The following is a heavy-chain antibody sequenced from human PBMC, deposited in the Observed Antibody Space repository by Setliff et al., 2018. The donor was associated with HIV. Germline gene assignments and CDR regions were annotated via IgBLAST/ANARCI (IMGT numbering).Heavy chain of an antibody. CDR2: IRNDASNT. J-gene: IGHJ4*02. CDR1: GFTFSDYG. V-gene: IGHV3-30*02. CDR3: AKTQGWHLINY. D-gene: IGHD6-19*01. Sequence: GGSLRLSCEASGFTFSDYGMHWVRQAPGKGLEWVTFIRNDASNTCYADSVKGRFTISRDSSKNTLYLQMDSLRTEDTAVYYCAKTQGWHLINYWGPGTLVTVS.